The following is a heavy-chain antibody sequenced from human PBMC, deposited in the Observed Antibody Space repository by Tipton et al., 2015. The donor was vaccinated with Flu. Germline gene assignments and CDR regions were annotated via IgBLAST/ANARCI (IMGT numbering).Heavy chain of an antibody. D-gene: IGHD4-17*01. J-gene: IGHJ2*01. V-gene: IGHV4-31*02. CDR1: GGPISSGGDY. CDR3: ARMEWTVTTPRYFDL. CDR2: IYYIGST. Sequence: RSLRLSCTVSGGPISSGGDYWSWIRQHPGKGLEWIGHIYYIGSTYYNPSLKSRVTISVDTSKNQFSLKLSSVTAADTAVYYCARMEWTVTTPRYFDLWGRGTLVTVPS.